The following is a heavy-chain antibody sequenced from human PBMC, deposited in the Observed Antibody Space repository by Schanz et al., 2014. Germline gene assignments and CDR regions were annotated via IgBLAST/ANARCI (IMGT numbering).Heavy chain of an antibody. CDR3: AKAKSGAHGAFDI. CDR2: VSASGGGP. CDR1: GFTFRSYA. V-gene: IGHV3-23*01. J-gene: IGHJ3*02. Sequence: EVQLLESGGGLVQPGGSLRLSCIGSGFTFRSYALGWVRQAPGKGLEWVSLVSASGGGPFYADSVKGRFTISRDNSKNTLYLQMNSLRAEDTAVYYCAKAKSGAHGAFDIWGQGTMVTVSS. D-gene: IGHD3-10*01.